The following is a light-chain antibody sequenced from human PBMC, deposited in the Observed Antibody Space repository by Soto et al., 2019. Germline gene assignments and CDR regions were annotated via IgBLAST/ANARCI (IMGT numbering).Light chain of an antibody. CDR1: QSVSSNY. CDR3: QQYGSSPTA. J-gene: IGKJ1*01. Sequence: EIVLTQSTGTLSLSPGERATLSCRASQSVSSNYLAWYQQKPGQAPRLLIYGASSRATGIPDRFRGSGSGTDFSLTISRLEPEDVAVYTCQQYGSSPTAFGQGTKVEIK. CDR2: GAS. V-gene: IGKV3-20*01.